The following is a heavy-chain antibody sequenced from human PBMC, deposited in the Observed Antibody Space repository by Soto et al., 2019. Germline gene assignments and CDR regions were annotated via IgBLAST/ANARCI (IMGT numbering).Heavy chain of an antibody. J-gene: IGHJ6*02. CDR1: GGTFSSYA. CDR2: IIPVFGTA. CDR3: ARGRGRSSWYSGYYGMDV. D-gene: IGHD6-13*01. Sequence: QVQLVQSGAEVKKPGSSVKVSCKASGGTFSSYAISWVRQAPGQGVERMGGIIPVFGTANYAQKFQGRVKITAEECTSTDYMELSRLRSEDTAVYYCARGRGRSSWYSGYYGMDVWGQGTTVTVSS. V-gene: IGHV1-69*01.